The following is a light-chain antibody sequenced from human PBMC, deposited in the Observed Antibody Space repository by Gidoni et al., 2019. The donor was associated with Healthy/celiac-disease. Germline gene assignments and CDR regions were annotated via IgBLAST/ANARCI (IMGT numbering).Light chain of an antibody. Sequence: SSVLSQPPSVSVSPGQTASITCSGDKLGDKYACWYQQKPGQSPVLVIYQDSKRPSGIPERFSGSNSGNTATLTISGTQAMDEADYYCQAWDSSTGVFGTGTKVTVL. J-gene: IGLJ1*01. CDR1: KLGDKY. CDR2: QDS. V-gene: IGLV3-1*01. CDR3: QAWDSSTGV.